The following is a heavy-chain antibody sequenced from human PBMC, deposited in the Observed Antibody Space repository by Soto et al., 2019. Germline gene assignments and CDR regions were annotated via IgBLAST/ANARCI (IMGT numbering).Heavy chain of an antibody. CDR1: GFTFGSYA. D-gene: IGHD1-26*01. J-gene: IGHJ4*02. CDR3: ATPSLSTGGYSSFDS. CDR2: VTYSGANT. Sequence: EVQLLESGGGLVQPGGSLRLSCAASGFTFGSYAMSWVRQAQGKGLEWVSLVTYSGANTYYAGSVTGRFTISRDNSRNTLYLQMSSLRVEDTAVYYCATPSLSTGGYSSFDSWGRGTLVTVSS. V-gene: IGHV3-23*01.